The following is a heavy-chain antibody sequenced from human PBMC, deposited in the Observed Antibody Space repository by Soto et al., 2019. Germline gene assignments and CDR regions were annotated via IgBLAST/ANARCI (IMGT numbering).Heavy chain of an antibody. CDR2: ISAYNGNT. CDR3: ARDPTFRYFSGGSCYRGLNYYYYYMDV. D-gene: IGHD2-15*01. V-gene: IGHV1-18*01. Sequence: ASVKVSCKASGYTFTSYGISWVRQAPGQGLEWMGWISAYNGNTNYAQKLQGRVTMTTDTSTSTAYMELRSLRSDDTAVYYCARDPTFRYFSGGSCYRGLNYYYYYMDVWGKGTTVTVS. CDR1: GYTFTSYG. J-gene: IGHJ6*03.